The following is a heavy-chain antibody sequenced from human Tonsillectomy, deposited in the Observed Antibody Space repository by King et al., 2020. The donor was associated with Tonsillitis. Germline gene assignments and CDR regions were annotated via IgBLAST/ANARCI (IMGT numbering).Heavy chain of an antibody. CDR2: IYYSGST. CDR3: ARADVSGSSWAPKWFDS. Sequence: VQLQESGPRLVMPSQTLSLTCTVSGASISRGDDYWGWIRQSPGKGLEWIGNIYYSGSTYYNSSLKSRVTISINTSKTQFSLKMRSVTVADTAVYYCARADVSGSSWAPKWFDSWGQGSPVTVSS. V-gene: IGHV4-30-4*08. CDR1: GASISRGDDY. D-gene: IGHD3-10*01. J-gene: IGHJ5*01.